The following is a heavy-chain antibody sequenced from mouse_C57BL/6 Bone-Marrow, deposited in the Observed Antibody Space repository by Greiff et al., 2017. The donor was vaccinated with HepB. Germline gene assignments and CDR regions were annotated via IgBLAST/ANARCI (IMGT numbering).Heavy chain of an antibody. CDR2: IYPGSGST. CDR1: GYTFTSYW. CDR3: ARVWLRRDWFAY. V-gene: IGHV1-55*01. Sequence: QVQLKQSGAELVKPGASVKMSCKASGYTFTSYWITWVKQRPGQGLEWIGDIYPGSGSTNYNEKFKSKATLTVDTSSSTAYMQLSSLTSEDSAVYYCARVWLRRDWFAYWGQGTLVTVSA. D-gene: IGHD2-2*01. J-gene: IGHJ3*01.